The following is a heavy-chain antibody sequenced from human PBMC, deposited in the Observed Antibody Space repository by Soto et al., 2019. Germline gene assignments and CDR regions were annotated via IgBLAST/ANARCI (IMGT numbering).Heavy chain of an antibody. CDR3: ARESAGSGKNNWFDP. Sequence: SETLSLTCTVSGGSISSYYXSWVRQPPGKGLEWIGFIHYTGGTKYNPSLRSRVTMSLDTSQNQLSLKLKSVTAADTAVYYCARESAGSGKNNWFDPWGQGTLVTVSS. J-gene: IGHJ5*02. V-gene: IGHV4-59*01. CDR1: GGSISSYY. D-gene: IGHD3-10*01. CDR2: IHYTGGT.